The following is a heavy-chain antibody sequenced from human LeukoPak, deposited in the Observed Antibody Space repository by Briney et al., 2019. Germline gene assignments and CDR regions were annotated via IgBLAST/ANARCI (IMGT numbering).Heavy chain of an antibody. J-gene: IGHJ4*02. CDR1: GYTFTIYG. D-gene: IGHD2-2*01. Sequence: ASVKVSCKASGYTFTIYGISWVRQAPGQGLEWMGLISAYNGNTNYAQKLQGRVTMTTDTSTSTAYMELRSLRSDDTAVYYCARYCSSTSCKTNFDYWGQGTLVTVSS. V-gene: IGHV1-18*01. CDR3: ARYCSSTSCKTNFDY. CDR2: ISAYNGNT.